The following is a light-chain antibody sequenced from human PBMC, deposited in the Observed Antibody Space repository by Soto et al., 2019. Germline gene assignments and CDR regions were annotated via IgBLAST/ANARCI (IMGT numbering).Light chain of an antibody. V-gene: IGLV2-14*03. Sequence: QSVLTQPASVSASPGQSITISCTETTDVGGYDYVSWYQHHPGKAPKLMIYDAVNRPSGVSNRFSGSKSGNTASLTISGLQAEDEADYYCSSHLGGSLLFGGGTKLTVL. CDR3: SSHLGGSLL. CDR1: TDVGGYDY. J-gene: IGLJ2*01. CDR2: DAV.